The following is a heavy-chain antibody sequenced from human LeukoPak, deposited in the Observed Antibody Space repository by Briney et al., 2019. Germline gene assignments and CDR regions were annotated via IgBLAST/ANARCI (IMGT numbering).Heavy chain of an antibody. Sequence: SGGSLRLSCAASGFSFSTYGMHWVRQAPGKGPEWVAFIRYDESVKSYANSVKGRFTGSRDNSKNTLFLQMNNLRAEDTAVYYCARDLPGGAKAFNIWGLGTMVIVSS. D-gene: IGHD3-16*01. CDR1: GFSFSTYG. J-gene: IGHJ3*02. V-gene: IGHV3-30*02. CDR3: ARDLPGGAKAFNI. CDR2: IRYDESVK.